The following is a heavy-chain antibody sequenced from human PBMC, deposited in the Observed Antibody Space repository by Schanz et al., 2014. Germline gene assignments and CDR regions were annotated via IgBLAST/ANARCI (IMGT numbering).Heavy chain of an antibody. CDR3: ARDRRRYCSTASCLDDNWFDP. Sequence: VQLEQSGAEVKKPGSSVKVSCKASGGTFSSFGINWVRQAPGQGLEWMGRIIPSLGLAKYEQKFQDKVTITADTSTGTAYMELRSLRSDDTAVYYCARDRRRYCSTASCLDDNWFDPWGQGTLVIVSS. V-gene: IGHV1-69*04. CDR2: IIPSLGLA. D-gene: IGHD2-2*01. CDR1: GGTFSSFG. J-gene: IGHJ5*02.